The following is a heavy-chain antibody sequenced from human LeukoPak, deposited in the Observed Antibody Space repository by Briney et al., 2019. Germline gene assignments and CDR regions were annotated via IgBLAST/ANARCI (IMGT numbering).Heavy chain of an antibody. V-gene: IGHV4-34*01. CDR2: VYYSGST. Sequence: SETLSLTCAVYGGSFSGYYWSWIRQPPGQGLEWIGNVYYSGSTYYNPSLKSRVTISIDTSKNQFSLRLSSVTAADTAVYYCARAAFSSSRVDYWGQGTQVTVSS. CDR3: ARAAFSSSRVDY. D-gene: IGHD6-13*01. CDR1: GGSFSGYY. J-gene: IGHJ4*02.